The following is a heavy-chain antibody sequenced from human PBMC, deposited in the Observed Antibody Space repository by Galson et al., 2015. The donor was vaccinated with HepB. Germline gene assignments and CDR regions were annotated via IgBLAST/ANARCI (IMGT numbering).Heavy chain of an antibody. J-gene: IGHJ3*02. CDR3: ARDNPQFYSSGWYSAFDI. D-gene: IGHD6-19*01. V-gene: IGHV1-18*04. CDR1: GYTFTSYG. CDR2: ISAYNGNT. Sequence: SVKVSCKASGYTFTSYGISWARQAPGQGLEWMGWISAYNGNTNYAQKLQGRVTMTTDTSTSTAYMELRSLRSDDTAVYYCARDNPQFYSSGWYSAFDIWGQGTMVTVSS.